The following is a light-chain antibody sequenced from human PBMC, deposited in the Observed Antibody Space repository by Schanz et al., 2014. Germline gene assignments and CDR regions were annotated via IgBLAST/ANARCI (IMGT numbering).Light chain of an antibody. Sequence: QSALTQSASVSGSPGQSITISCTGTSSDVGAYNYVSWYQQHPGKAPKLMIYDVNNRPSGVSNRFSGSKSGNTASLAITGLQAEDEADYYCQSYDSSLSGVVFGGGTKLTVL. V-gene: IGLV2-14*03. CDR3: QSYDSSLSGVV. J-gene: IGLJ2*01. CDR1: SSDVGAYNY. CDR2: DVN.